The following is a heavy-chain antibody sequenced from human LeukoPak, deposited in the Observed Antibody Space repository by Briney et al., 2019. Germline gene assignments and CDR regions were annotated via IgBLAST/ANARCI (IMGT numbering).Heavy chain of an antibody. CDR3: ARVSNDYVWGSYRYTLDY. D-gene: IGHD3-16*02. Sequence: PGGSLRLSCAASGFTFSSYSMNWVRQAPGKRLEWVSYISSSSSTIYYADSVKGRFTISRDNAKNSLYLQMNSLRAEDTAVYYCARVSNDYVWGSYRYTLDYWGQGTLVTVSS. V-gene: IGHV3-48*01. CDR2: ISSSSSTI. J-gene: IGHJ4*02. CDR1: GFTFSSYS.